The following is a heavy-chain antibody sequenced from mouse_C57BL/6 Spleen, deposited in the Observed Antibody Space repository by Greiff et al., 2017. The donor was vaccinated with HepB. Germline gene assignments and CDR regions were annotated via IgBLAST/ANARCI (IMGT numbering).Heavy chain of an antibody. CDR1: GYTFTDYE. V-gene: IGHV1-15*01. Sequence: VKLVESGAELVRPGASVTLSCKASGYTFTDYEMHWVKQTPVHGLEWIGAIDPETGGTAYNQKFKGKAILTADKSSSTAYMELRSLTSEDSAVYYCTRKGDYYGSSYWYFDVWGTGTTVTVSS. CDR2: IDPETGGT. D-gene: IGHD1-1*01. CDR3: TRKGDYYGSSYWYFDV. J-gene: IGHJ1*03.